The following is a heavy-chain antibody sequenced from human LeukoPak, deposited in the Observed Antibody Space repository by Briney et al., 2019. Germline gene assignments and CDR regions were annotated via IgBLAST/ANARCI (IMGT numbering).Heavy chain of an antibody. V-gene: IGHV3-30-3*01. J-gene: IGHJ4*02. CDR1: GFTFSNYA. D-gene: IGHD3-22*01. CDR2: LSYDGSDK. CDR3: ARPYYDSSGYRLDY. Sequence: TGGSLRLSCAASGFTFSNYAMHWVRQAPGKGLEWVAVLSYDGSDKYYADSVKGRFTISRDNPKNTLYLQMNSLRAEDTAVYYCARPYYDSSGYRLDYWGQGTLVTVSS.